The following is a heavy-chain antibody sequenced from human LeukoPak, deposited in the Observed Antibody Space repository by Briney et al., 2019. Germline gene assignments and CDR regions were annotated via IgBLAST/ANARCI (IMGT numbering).Heavy chain of an antibody. V-gene: IGHV4-31*03. J-gene: IGHJ5*02. Sequence: SETLSLTCTVSGGSISSGGFYWSWIRQHQGKGLEWIGYIYYSGSTYYNPSLKSRVTISVDTSKNQFSLKLSSVTAADTAVYYCARGYYDSSGYPSTNNWFDPWGQGTLVTVSS. D-gene: IGHD3-22*01. CDR2: IYYSGST. CDR1: GGSISSGGFY. CDR3: ARGYYDSSGYPSTNNWFDP.